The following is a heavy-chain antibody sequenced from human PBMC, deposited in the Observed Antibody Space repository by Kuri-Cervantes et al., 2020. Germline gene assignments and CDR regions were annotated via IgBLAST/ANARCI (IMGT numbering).Heavy chain of an antibody. D-gene: IGHD6-19*01. CDR3: ARAEYSSGWYVVGGDY. V-gene: IGHV4-61*08. J-gene: IGHJ4*02. Sequence: SETLSLTCTVSGGSTSSGDYYWSWIRQPPGKGLEWIGYIYYSGSTNYNPSLKSRVTISVDTSKNQFSLKLSSVTAADTAVYYFARAEYSSGWYVVGGDYWGQGTLVTVSS. CDR1: GGSTSSGDYY. CDR2: IYYSGST.